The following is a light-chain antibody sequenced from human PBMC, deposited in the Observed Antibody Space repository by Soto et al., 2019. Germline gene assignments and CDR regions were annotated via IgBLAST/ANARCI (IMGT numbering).Light chain of an antibody. CDR2: DAS. Sequence: EVVVTQSPVTLALSPGERATLSCRTSQSVDMYVAWYQQKPGQAPRLLIYDASNRAPGIPARFSGSGSGTDFTLTISSLQPEDFAVYYCQQRKYWPPLTFGGGTKVEIK. V-gene: IGKV3-11*01. J-gene: IGKJ4*01. CDR1: QSVDMY. CDR3: QQRKYWPPLT.